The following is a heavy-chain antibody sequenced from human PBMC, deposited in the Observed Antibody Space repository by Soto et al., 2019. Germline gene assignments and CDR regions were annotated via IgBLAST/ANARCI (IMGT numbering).Heavy chain of an antibody. CDR3: ARELYSCGAECPYYIYY. D-gene: IGHD2-21*01. CDR2: ISLRHHST. J-gene: IGHJ4*02. Sequence: ASVKVSCKTSGYTFVDYFIHWVRQAPGQGLEWMGIISLRHHSTSYAQKYQDRLSVTRDPSSTTSYMELSSLRSEDTAVYYCARELYSCGAECPYYIYYWGQGTPVTVSS. V-gene: IGHV1-46*01. CDR1: GYTFVDYF.